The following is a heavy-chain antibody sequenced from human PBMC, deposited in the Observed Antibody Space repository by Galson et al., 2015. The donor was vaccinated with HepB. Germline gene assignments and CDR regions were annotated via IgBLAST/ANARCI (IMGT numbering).Heavy chain of an antibody. Sequence: PALVKPTQTLTLTCTFSGFSLRSSGVGVGWIRQPPGKALEWLALIYWDDGKRYSPSLKSRLTITRDTSKNQVVLTTTNMDPVDTATYYCALSSYSSGWSPYFDYWGQGTLVTVSS. CDR3: ALSSYSSGWSPYFDY. J-gene: IGHJ4*02. CDR1: GFSLRSSGVG. D-gene: IGHD6-19*01. V-gene: IGHV2-5*02. CDR2: IYWDDGK.